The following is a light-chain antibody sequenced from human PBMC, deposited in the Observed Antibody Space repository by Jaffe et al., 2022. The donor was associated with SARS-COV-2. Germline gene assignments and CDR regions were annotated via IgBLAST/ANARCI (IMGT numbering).Light chain of an antibody. J-gene: IGLJ1*01. Sequence: QSVLTQPPSASGTPGQRVTISCSGSNSNIGSYTVNWYQQLPGTAPKLLIYTDDQRPSGVPDRFSGSKSGTSASLAISGLQSEDEADYYCAAWDDSLNGSVFGTGTKVTVL. CDR1: NSNIGSYT. V-gene: IGLV1-44*01. CDR3: AAWDDSLNGSV. CDR2: TDD.